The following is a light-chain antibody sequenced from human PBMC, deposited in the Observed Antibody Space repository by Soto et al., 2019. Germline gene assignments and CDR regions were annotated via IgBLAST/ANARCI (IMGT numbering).Light chain of an antibody. Sequence: EIVLTQSPGTLSLSPGERATLSCRASQSITTSFLAWYQQKPGQAPRLLIYRASTRVTGIPDRFSGSGSGTDFTLTISRLEPEDFAVYCCQQYGGSSPSYTFGQGTNVEIK. CDR1: QSITTSF. CDR2: RAS. V-gene: IGKV3-20*01. J-gene: IGKJ2*01. CDR3: QQYGGSSPSYT.